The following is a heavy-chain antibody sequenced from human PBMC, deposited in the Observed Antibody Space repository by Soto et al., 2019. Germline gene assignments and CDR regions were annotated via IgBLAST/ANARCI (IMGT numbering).Heavy chain of an antibody. CDR1: GYTFSNYY. V-gene: IGHV1-46*03. CDR3: VREYIVGCGSYPL. CDR2: IIPTGDRT. J-gene: IGHJ4*02. D-gene: IGHD1-26*01. Sequence: ASVKVSCKASGYTFSNYYMHWVRQAPGQGLEWMAIIIPTGDRTSYAQKFQGRVTVTRDTSASTLFMELRSLTSDDTAMYYCVREYIVGCGSYPLWGQGTLVTVSS.